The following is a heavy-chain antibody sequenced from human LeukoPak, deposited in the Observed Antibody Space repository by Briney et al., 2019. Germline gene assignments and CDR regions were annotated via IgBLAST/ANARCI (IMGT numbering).Heavy chain of an antibody. CDR1: GYTFTSYG. D-gene: IGHD3-22*01. CDR3: ARSYYYDSSGYYCDY. CDR2: ISAYNGNT. Sequence: GASVKVSCKASGYTFTSYGISWVRQAPGQGLEWMGWISAYNGNTNYAQKLQGRVTMTTDTSTSTAYMELRSLRSDDTAVYYCARSYYYDSSGYYCDYWGQGTLVTVSS. V-gene: IGHV1-18*01. J-gene: IGHJ4*02.